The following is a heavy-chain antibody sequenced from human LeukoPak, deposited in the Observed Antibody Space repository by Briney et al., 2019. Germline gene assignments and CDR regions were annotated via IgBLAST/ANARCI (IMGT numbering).Heavy chain of an antibody. CDR2: IHYSGST. V-gene: IGHV4-30-4*01. J-gene: IGHJ6*04. CDR1: GGSISSSDYY. D-gene: IGHD3-10*01. Sequence: TSQTLSLTCTVSGGSISSSDYYWSWIRQPPGKGLEWIGYIHYSGSTYYNPSLKSRVTISVDTSKNQFSLKLSSVTAADTAVYYCARGGYGSGSYLRYYYYGMDVWGKGTTVTVSS. CDR3: ARGGYGSGSYLRYYYYGMDV.